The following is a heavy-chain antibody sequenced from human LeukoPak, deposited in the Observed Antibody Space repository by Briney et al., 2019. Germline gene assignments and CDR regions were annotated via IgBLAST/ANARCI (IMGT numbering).Heavy chain of an antibody. Sequence: GGFLRLSCEGSGFSLSAYNMNWVRQAPGKGLESVSYNSSSSATIFYADSVKGRFTISRDNAKNSLYLQMNSLRPEDTAVYFCARDRHVPGLYYYYMDVWGKGTTVTVSS. CDR2: NSSSSATI. D-gene: IGHD6-6*01. V-gene: IGHV3-48*01. CDR3: ARDRHVPGLYYYYMDV. J-gene: IGHJ6*03. CDR1: GFSLSAYN.